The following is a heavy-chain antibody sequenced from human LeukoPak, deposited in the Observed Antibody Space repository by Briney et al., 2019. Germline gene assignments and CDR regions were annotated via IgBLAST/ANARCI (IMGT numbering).Heavy chain of an antibody. CDR2: FDPEDGET. CDR3: ATSAHLYGSIAAAGSLWFDP. CDR1: GYSFTNYY. Sequence: ASVKVSCKTSGYSFTNYYMHWVRQAPGQGLEWMGGFDPEDGETIYAQKFQGRVTMTEDTSTDTAYMELSSLRSEDTAVYYCATSAHLYGSIAAAGSLWFDPWGQGTLVTVSS. D-gene: IGHD6-13*01. J-gene: IGHJ5*02. V-gene: IGHV1-24*01.